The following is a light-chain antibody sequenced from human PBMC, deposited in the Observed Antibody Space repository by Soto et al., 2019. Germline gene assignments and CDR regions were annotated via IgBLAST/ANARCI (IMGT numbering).Light chain of an antibody. CDR3: TSYTDTTPHYV. Sequence: QSAPTQPASVSGSPGQSITISCSGTSSDIKSENYVSWYRQHPGEGPQLIIYDVAKRPPGVSNRFSGSKSGNTTSLIISGLQAEYEADYYCTSYTDTTPHYVFGTGTKLTVL. J-gene: IGLJ1*01. CDR1: SSDIKSENY. CDR2: DVA. V-gene: IGLV2-14*03.